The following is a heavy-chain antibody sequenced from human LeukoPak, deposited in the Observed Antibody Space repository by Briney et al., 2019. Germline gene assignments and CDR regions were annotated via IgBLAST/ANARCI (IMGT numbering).Heavy chain of an antibody. V-gene: IGHV4-34*01. D-gene: IGHD6-19*01. CDR1: GGSFSGYY. CDR3: ARRTNYILGSGFYRYYYYYYMDV. Sequence: SETLSLTCAVYGGSFSGYYWSWIRQPPGKGLEWIGEINHSGSTNYNPSLKSRVTISVDTSKNQFSLKLSSVTAADTAVYYCARRTNYILGSGFYRYYYYYYMDVWGKGTTVTISS. J-gene: IGHJ6*03. CDR2: INHSGST.